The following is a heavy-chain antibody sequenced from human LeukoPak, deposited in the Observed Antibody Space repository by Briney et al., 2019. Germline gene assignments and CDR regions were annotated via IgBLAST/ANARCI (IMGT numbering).Heavy chain of an antibody. CDR3: VKDRDYDILTAVFDY. Sequence: GGSLRLSCSASGFTFRSYAMHWVRQAPGKGLEYASAISSNGGSTYYADSVKGRFTISRDNSKNTLYLQMSSLRGEDTAVYYCVKDRDYDILTAVFDYWGQGTLVTVSS. CDR1: GFTFRSYA. CDR2: ISSNGGST. V-gene: IGHV3-64D*06. J-gene: IGHJ4*02. D-gene: IGHD3-9*01.